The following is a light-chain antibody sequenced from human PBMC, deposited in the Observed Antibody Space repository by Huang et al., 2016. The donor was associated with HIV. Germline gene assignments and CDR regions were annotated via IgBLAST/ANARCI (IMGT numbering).Light chain of an antibody. CDR1: QSVSSSY. CDR3: HQYGTSPRT. J-gene: IGKJ2*01. V-gene: IGKV3-20*01. Sequence: EIVLTQSLGTLSLSPGERVTLSCRASQSVSSSYLAWYQQHPGQAPRLLIYGASSTATGIPDFTLTINRLEPEDFAVYYCHQYGTSPRTCGQGTELEIK. CDR2: GAS.